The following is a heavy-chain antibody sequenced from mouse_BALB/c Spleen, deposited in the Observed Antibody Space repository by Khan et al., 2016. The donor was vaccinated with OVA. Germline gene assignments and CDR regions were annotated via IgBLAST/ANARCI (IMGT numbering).Heavy chain of an antibody. Sequence: QLQASGPGLVKPSQSMSLTCPVTGSSITSGYAWHWIRQFPGNQLEWMGYISYSGGTSYNPSLPSRISITRDTSKNQFFLQCNSVTTEDTATYDCARWNYYGYYFSYWGQGTPLTVAS. J-gene: IGHJ2*01. V-gene: IGHV3-2*02. CDR3: ARWNYYGYYFSY. CDR2: ISYSGGT. CDR1: GSSITSGYA. D-gene: IGHD1-1*01.